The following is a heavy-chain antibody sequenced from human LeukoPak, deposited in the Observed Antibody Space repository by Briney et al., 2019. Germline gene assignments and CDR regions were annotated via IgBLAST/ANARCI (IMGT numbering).Heavy chain of an antibody. CDR2: IYYSGST. CDR1: GGSISSYY. Sequence: SETLSLTCTVSGGSISSYYWSWIRQPPGKGLEWIGYIYYSGSTNYNPSLKSRVTISVDTSKTQFSLKLSSVTVADTAVYYRARVPPYCTNGVCYTRTNYYYYGMDVWGQGTTVTVSS. CDR3: ARVPPYCTNGVCYTRTNYYYYGMDV. D-gene: IGHD2-8*01. V-gene: IGHV4-59*01. J-gene: IGHJ6*02.